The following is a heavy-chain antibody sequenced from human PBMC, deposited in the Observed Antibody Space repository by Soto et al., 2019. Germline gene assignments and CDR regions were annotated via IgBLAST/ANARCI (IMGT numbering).Heavy chain of an antibody. J-gene: IGHJ4*02. CDR1: GGSISSGGYS. Sequence: PSETLSLTCAVSGGSISSGGYSWSWIRQPPGKGLDWIGYIYHSGSTYYNPSLKSRVTISVDRSKNQFSLKLSSVTAADTAVYYCARSDGRYWGQGTLVTVSS. V-gene: IGHV4-30-2*02. CDR3: ARSDGRY. CDR2: IYHSGST.